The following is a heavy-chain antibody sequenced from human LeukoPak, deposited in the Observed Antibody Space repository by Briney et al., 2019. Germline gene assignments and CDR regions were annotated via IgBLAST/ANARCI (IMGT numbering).Heavy chain of an antibody. CDR2: IYYSGKT. CDR3: ARGFRGGGGGWPDY. J-gene: IGHJ4*02. CDR1: GFTFTDYY. Sequence: PGGSLRLSCAASGFTFTDYYMSWIRQPPGKGLEWIGYIYYSGKTNYNPSLKSRVTISVDTSKNQFSLKLSSVTAADTAVYYCARGFRGGGGGWPDYWGQGTLVTVSS. V-gene: IGHV4-59*01. D-gene: IGHD6-19*01.